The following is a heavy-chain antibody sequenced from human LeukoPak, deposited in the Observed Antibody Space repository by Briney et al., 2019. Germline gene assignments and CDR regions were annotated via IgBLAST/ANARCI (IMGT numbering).Heavy chain of an antibody. Sequence: PGGSLRLSCAATGFTFSTYWMTWVRHAPGKGLEWVANINQDGTEKNYVDSVKGRFTISRDNAKNSLFLQMNSLRAEDTAVYYCARNMGDYWGQGTLVTVSS. CDR3: ARNMGDY. D-gene: IGHD2/OR15-2a*01. V-gene: IGHV3-7*04. J-gene: IGHJ4*02. CDR2: INQDGTEK. CDR1: GFTFSTYW.